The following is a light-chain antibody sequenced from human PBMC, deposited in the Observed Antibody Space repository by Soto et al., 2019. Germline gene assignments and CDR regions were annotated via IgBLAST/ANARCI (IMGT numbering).Light chain of an antibody. V-gene: IGLV1-51*01. Sequence: QSVLTPTPSVSASPGQKVSISCSGSSSNVGKNFVSWYQHVPGKAPKLLIYDNQKRPSGIPDRFSASKSGTLATLDITGLQTGDEADYYCGTWDSSLTIGVIFGGGTKVTVL. CDR1: SSNVGKNF. CDR2: DNQ. J-gene: IGLJ2*01. CDR3: GTWDSSLTIGVI.